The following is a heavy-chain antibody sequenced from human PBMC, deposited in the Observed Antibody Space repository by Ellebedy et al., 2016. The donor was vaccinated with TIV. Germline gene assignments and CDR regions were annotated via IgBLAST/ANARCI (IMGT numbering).Heavy chain of an antibody. D-gene: IGHD2-2*01. CDR1: GFTFSSYS. V-gene: IGHV3-30*18. CDR2: LSYDGNIE. Sequence: GESLKISCAASGFTFSSYSMQWVRQAPGKGLEGVASLSYDGNIEYYGESVKGRFTISRDTSKKTLYLHMNGLRAEDTAVYYCAKPFVGHCISTICYVFDDWGQGTLVTVSS. J-gene: IGHJ4*02. CDR3: AKPFVGHCISTICYVFDD.